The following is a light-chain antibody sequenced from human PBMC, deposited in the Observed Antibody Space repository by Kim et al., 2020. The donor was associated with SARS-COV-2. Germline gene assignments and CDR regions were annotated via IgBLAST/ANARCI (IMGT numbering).Light chain of an antibody. CDR3: QQYNNWWT. CDR1: QSVRTN. V-gene: IGKV3-15*01. Sequence: SVSPGERVTLSGRASQSVRTNLAWYQQKPGQAPRLLIYGASTRATGIPARFSGSGSGTEFTLTISSLQSEDFALYYCQQYNNWWTFGQGTKVDIK. J-gene: IGKJ1*01. CDR2: GAS.